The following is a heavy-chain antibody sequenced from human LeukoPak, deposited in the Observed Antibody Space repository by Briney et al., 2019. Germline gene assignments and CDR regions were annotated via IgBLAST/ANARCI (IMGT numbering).Heavy chain of an antibody. V-gene: IGHV3-30*03. J-gene: IGHJ3*02. CDR3: ARDTGI. D-gene: IGHD2-8*02. CDR2: ISYDGSNK. Sequence: PGGSLRLSCAASGFTFSSYSMNWVRQAPGKGLEWVAVISYDGSNKYYADAVKGRFTISRDNSKNTLYLQMISLSAEDTAVYYCARDTGIWGQGTMVTVSS. CDR1: GFTFSSYS.